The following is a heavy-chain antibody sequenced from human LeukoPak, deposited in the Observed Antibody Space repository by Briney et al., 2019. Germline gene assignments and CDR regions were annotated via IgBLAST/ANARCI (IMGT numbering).Heavy chain of an antibody. J-gene: IGHJ3*02. CDR2: INPNSGGT. CDR3: ARACPFDI. V-gene: IGHV1-2*02. CDR1: GYTFTGYY. Sequence: AXXKVSCKASGYTFTGYYMHWVRQARGQGLEGMGWINPNSGGTNYAQKFQGRVTMNRERSIRTAYMEVSSLRYNDTAVYYCARACPFDIWGQGTMVTVSS.